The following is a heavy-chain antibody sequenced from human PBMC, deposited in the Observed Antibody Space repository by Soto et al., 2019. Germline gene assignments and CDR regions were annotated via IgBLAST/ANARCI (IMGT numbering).Heavy chain of an antibody. J-gene: IGHJ6*02. D-gene: IGHD3-16*01. CDR1: GGSVSRGSYY. CDR2: IYYSGST. CDR3: ARGLLGDYGMDV. V-gene: IGHV4-61*01. Sequence: QVQLQESAPGLVRPSETLSPTCTASGGSVSRGSYYWSWIRQPPGKGLDWIGYIYYSGSTNYTPSLKSRVTISVDTSKNQFYLKLSSVTAADTAVYYCARGLLGDYGMDVWGQGTTVTVSS.